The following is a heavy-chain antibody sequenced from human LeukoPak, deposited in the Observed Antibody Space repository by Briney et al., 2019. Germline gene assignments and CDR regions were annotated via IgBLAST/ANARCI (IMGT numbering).Heavy chain of an antibody. CDR2: INHSGGT. J-gene: IGHJ4*02. CDR1: GGSFSGYY. V-gene: IGHV4-34*01. CDR3: ARVGRGYHQNYFAY. D-gene: IGHD3-16*02. Sequence: SETLSLTCAVYGGSFSGYYWSWIRQPPGKGLEWIGEINHSGGTNYNPSLKSRVTISVDTSKNQFSLKLSSVTAADTAVYYCARVGRGYHQNYFAYWGQGTLVTVPS.